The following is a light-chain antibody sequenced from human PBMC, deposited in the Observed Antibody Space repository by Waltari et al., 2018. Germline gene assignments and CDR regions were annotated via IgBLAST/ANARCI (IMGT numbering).Light chain of an antibody. CDR1: SGDVGKFDL. Sequence: QTALTQPASVSGSPGQSITISSTGSSGDVGKFDLVAWFQQSPGRSPQLSIYAVSKRPSGVSGRFSGSKSGNTASLTISGLQPTDEADYYCCSYAGKYTFLFGGGTKVTVL. CDR3: CSYAGKYTFL. CDR2: AVS. J-gene: IGLJ2*01. V-gene: IGLV2-23*02.